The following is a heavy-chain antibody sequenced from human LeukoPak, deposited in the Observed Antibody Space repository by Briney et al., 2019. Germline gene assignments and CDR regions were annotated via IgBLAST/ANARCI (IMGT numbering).Heavy chain of an antibody. J-gene: IGHJ4*02. CDR1: GFTFSSYS. V-gene: IGHV4-34*01. D-gene: IGHD3-9*01. CDR2: INHSGST. Sequence: GSLRLSCAASGFTFSSYSMNWVRQAPGKGLEWIGEINHSGSTNYNPSLKSRVTISVDTSNNQFSLKLSSVTAADTAVYYCARAGYDILTGYYSENWGQGTLVTVSS. CDR3: ARAGYDILTGYYSEN.